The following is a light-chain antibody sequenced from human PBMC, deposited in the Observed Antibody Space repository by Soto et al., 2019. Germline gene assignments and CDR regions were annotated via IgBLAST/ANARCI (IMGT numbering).Light chain of an antibody. CDR2: SNN. CDR3: AAWADSLSGPV. V-gene: IGLV1-44*01. Sequence: QSVLTQPPSASGTPGQRVTISCSGSSSNIGNNTVNWYQHLPGAAPRLLIYSNNRRPSGVPDRFSGSKSATSASLAISGLQSEDEADYYCAAWADSLSGPVFGRGTKLTVL. CDR1: SSNIGNNT. J-gene: IGLJ2*01.